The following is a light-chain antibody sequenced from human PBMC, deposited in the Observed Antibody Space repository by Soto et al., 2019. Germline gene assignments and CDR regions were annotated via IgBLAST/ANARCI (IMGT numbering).Light chain of an antibody. Sequence: EIELTQSPGTLFLSPGERATLSCRAIQSLSSNYLAGYQQKPGQAPRLLLYGASSRATGIPDRFSGSGYGTVFTLTISSLEPEDFAVYYCQRYGLAFTWPFGQGNKVEI. CDR2: GAS. V-gene: IGKV3-20*01. CDR1: QSLSSNY. CDR3: QRYGLAFTWP. J-gene: IGKJ1*01.